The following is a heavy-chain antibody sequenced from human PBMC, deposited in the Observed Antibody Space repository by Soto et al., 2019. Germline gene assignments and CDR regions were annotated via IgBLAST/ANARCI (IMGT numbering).Heavy chain of an antibody. CDR1: GFSFPNFN. V-gene: IGHV3-48*01. CDR2: VDSGGGTI. Sequence: EVQLVESGGGLVQPGGSLRLSCAASGFSFPNFNMNWVRQAPGKGLEWVSYVDSGGGTIYYGDSVRGRLTISRDKAKNALILQRNSLRAEDTAVYSCPRDPYSSTATTHFFDHWGQGIPVTVSS. D-gene: IGHD5-18*01. CDR3: PRDPYSSTATTHFFDH. J-gene: IGHJ5*02.